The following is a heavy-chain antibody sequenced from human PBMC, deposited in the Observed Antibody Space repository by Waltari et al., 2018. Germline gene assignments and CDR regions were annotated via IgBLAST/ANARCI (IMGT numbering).Heavy chain of an antibody. J-gene: IGHJ5*02. D-gene: IGHD1-26*01. Sequence: QVQLQESGPGLVKPSETLSLTCTVSGGSISGYYWNWIRQPAGKGLEWIGRVYTSGSTNYNPSLKSRVTMSVDTSKNQFSLKLSSVTAADTVVYFCAREIDRGPGRWFDPWGQGTLVTVSS. CDR3: AREIDRGPGRWFDP. CDR2: VYTSGST. V-gene: IGHV4-4*07. CDR1: GGSISGYY.